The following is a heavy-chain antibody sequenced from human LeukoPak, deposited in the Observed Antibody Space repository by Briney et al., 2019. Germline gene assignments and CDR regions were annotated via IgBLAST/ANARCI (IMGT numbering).Heavy chain of an antibody. CDR1: GYTFNSYG. CDR3: ARLIPQKWELPGKWFDP. CDR2: VSAYNGHT. D-gene: IGHD1-26*01. Sequence: ASVTVSCKASGYTFNSYGISWVRQAPGQGLEWMGWVSAYNGHTNYAQKFQGRVTMTTDTSTSTASMELRSLRSDDTAVYYCARLIPQKWELPGKWFDPWGQGTLVTVSS. V-gene: IGHV1-18*01. J-gene: IGHJ5*02.